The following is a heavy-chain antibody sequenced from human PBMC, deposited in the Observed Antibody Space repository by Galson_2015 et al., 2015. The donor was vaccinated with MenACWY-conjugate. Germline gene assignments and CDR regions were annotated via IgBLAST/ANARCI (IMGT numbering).Heavy chain of an antibody. CDR2: ISDSGAAT. J-gene: IGHJ6*03. CDR3: AKDVYMDV. CDR1: GFSFSNAW. V-gene: IGHV3-23*01. Sequence: SLRLSCAATGFSFSNAWMSWVRQAPGKGLEWVAIISDSGAATHYIDSVKGRFTISRDNSKNTLYLQMSRLRAEDTALYYCAKDVYMDVWGKGTTVSVSS.